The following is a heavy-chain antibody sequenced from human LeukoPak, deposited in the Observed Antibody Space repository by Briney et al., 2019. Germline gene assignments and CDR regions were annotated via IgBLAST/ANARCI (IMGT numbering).Heavy chain of an antibody. CDR1: GYNLSNFW. J-gene: IGHJ4*02. V-gene: IGHV5-51*01. D-gene: IGHD5-18*01. Sequence: ESLKISCKGAGYNLSNFWIAWVRQMPGKGLEWMGFIYSGDSETRYSPSFQGHVTISADKSIATVYLQWSSLKASDTAMYYCARARVDTAMADFDYWGQGTLVTVSS. CDR2: IYSGDSET. CDR3: ARARVDTAMADFDY.